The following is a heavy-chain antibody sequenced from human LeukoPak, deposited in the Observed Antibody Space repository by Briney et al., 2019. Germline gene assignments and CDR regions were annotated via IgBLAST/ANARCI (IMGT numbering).Heavy chain of an antibody. D-gene: IGHD5-24*01. J-gene: IGHJ4*02. CDR1: GGSISNYY. V-gene: IGHV4-59*01. CDR2: ISYSGST. Sequence: SETLSLTCSVSGGSISNYYWSWIRQPPGKGLEWIGYISYSGSTNYNPSLKSRVTISVDTSKNQFSLKLTSVAAADTAMYYCGRAAAKEMATLIWGRGTLVTVSS. CDR3: GRAAAKEMATLI.